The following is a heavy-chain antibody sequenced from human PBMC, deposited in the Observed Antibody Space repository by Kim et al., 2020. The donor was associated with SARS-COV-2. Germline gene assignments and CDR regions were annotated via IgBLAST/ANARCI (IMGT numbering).Heavy chain of an antibody. D-gene: IGHD5-18*01. Sequence: GGSLRLSCAASGFTFSSYAMSWVRQAPGNGLEWVSAISGIGGSTYYADSVKGSFIISRDNSKITFYLQMNSPRAEDTAVYYCAKDIGEYSYGLDAFDIWG. J-gene: IGHJ3*02. CDR1: GFTFSSYA. V-gene: IGHV3-23*01. CDR2: ISGIGGST. CDR3: AKDIGEYSYGLDAFDI.